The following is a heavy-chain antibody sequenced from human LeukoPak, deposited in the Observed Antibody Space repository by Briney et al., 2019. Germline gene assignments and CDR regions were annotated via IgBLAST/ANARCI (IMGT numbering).Heavy chain of an antibody. Sequence: SETLSLTCSVSGGSISSNYWSWFRQPPGKGLEWIGYIYYSGSTTYNPSLKSRVTISVDTSKTQFSLKLTSVTAADTAVYYCAKYRSTSGHVDSWGQGTLVTVSS. D-gene: IGHD2-8*01. CDR2: IYYSGST. CDR1: GGSISSNY. J-gene: IGHJ4*02. V-gene: IGHV4-59*08. CDR3: AKYRSTSGHVDS.